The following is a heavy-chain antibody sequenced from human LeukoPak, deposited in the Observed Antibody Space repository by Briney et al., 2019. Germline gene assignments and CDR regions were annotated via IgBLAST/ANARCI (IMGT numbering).Heavy chain of an antibody. CDR1: GYTFTSYG. J-gene: IGHJ6*03. V-gene: IGHV1-18*01. CDR3: ARDRKQWLGYYYYYMDV. CDR2: ISANNGNT. Sequence: ASVKVSCKASGYTFTSYGISWVRQAPGQGLGWMGWISANNGNTKYAQKLQGRVTMTTDTSTSTAYMELRSLRSDDTAVYYCARDRKQWLGYYYYYMDVWGKGTTVTVSS. D-gene: IGHD6-19*01.